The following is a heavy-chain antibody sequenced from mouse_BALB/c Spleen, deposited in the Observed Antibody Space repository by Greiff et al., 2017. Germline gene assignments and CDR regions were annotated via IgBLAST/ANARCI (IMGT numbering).Heavy chain of an antibody. J-gene: IGHJ4*01. D-gene: IGHD2-4*01. V-gene: IGHV5-6-5*01. Sequence: EVMLVESGGGLVKPGGSLKLSCAASGFTFSSYAMSWVRQTPEKRLEWVASISSGGSTYYPDSVKGRFTISRDNARNILYLQMSSLRSEDTAMYYCARRNDYDDYAMDYWGQGTSVTVSS. CDR1: GFTFSSYA. CDR2: ISSGGST. CDR3: ARRNDYDDYAMDY.